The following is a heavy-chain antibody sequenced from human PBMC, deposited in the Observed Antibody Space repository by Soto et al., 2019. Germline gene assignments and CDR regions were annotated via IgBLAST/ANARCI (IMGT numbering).Heavy chain of an antibody. D-gene: IGHD3-9*01. Sequence: QVQLVQSGAEVEKPGASVKVSCKASGYNFATYGISWVRQAPGQGLEWMGWINPANGNTNYALKFRARTTLTSDTSTNTVYMDLRSLRSDDAAVYFCARTPILPERGLDSWGQGTLVSVSS. CDR3: ARTPILPERGLDS. CDR1: GYNFATYG. V-gene: IGHV1-18*01. CDR2: INPANGNT. J-gene: IGHJ4*02.